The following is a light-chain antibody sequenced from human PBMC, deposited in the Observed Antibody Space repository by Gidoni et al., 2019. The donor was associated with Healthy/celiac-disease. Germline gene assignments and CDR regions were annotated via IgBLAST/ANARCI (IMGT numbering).Light chain of an antibody. J-gene: IGLJ2*01. CDR1: SSDDGGSNY. CDR3: SSYTSSSTPQVV. CDR2: EVS. Sequence: QSALTQPASVSGSPGQSITISCTGTSSDDGGSNYVSWYQQHPGKAPKLMIYEVSNRPSGVSNRFSGSKSGNTASLTISGLQAEDEADYYCSSYTSSSTPQVVFGGGTKLTVL. V-gene: IGLV2-14*01.